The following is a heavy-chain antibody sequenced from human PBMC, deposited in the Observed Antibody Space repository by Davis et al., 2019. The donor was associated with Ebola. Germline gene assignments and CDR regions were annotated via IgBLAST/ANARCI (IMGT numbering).Heavy chain of an antibody. J-gene: IGHJ4*02. D-gene: IGHD6-6*01. CDR1: GGSFSGYY. V-gene: IGHV4-34*01. CDR3: ARRSSSSFDY. CDR2: INHSGST. Sequence: SETLSLTCAVYGGSFSGYYSSWIRQPPGKGLEWIGEINHSGSTNYNPSLKSRVTISVDTSKNQFSLKLSSVTAADTAVYYCARRSSSSFDYWGQGTLVTVSS.